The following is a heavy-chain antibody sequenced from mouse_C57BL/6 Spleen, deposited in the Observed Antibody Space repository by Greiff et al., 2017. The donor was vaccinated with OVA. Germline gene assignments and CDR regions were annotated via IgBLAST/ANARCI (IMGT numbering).Heavy chain of an antibody. J-gene: IGHJ4*01. CDR1: GFTFSDYG. CDR3: ARNGYDYGMDY. CDR2: ISSGSSTI. Sequence: EVQLVESGGGLVKPGASLKLSCAASGFTFSDYGMHWVRQAPEKGLEWVAYISSGSSTIYYADTVKGRSTITRDNAENTLFLQMTRLRSEDTAMYYCARNGYDYGMDYWGQGTSVTVSS. V-gene: IGHV5-17*01. D-gene: IGHD2-2*01.